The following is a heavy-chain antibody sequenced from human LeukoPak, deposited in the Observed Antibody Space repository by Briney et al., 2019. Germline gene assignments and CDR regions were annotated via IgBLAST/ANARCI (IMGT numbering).Heavy chain of an antibody. V-gene: IGHV3-74*01. CDR2: IMSDGSAS. CDR3: ARVPRSNWNEY. Sequence: GGSLRLSCAASGFTFSNHWMHWVRQVPGESLVWVSVIMSDGSASNFADFVKGRFTLSRDNAKNSLYLQMNSLRAEDTAVYYCARVPRSNWNEYWGQGTLVTVSS. J-gene: IGHJ4*02. CDR1: GFTFSNHW. D-gene: IGHD1-1*01.